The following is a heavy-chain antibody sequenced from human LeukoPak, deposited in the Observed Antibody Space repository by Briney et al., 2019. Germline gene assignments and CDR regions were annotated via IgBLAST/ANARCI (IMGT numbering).Heavy chain of an antibody. D-gene: IGHD2-2*02. V-gene: IGHV1-2*02. Sequence: ASVKVSCKASGYTFTGYYMHWVRQAPGQGLEWMGWINPNSGGTNYAQKFQGRVTMTRDPSISTAYMELSRLRSDDTAVYYCARGGDIVVVPAALHGCDPWGQGPLVTVSS. CDR1: GYTFTGYY. CDR3: ARGGDIVVVPAALHGCDP. J-gene: IGHJ5*02. CDR2: INPNSGGT.